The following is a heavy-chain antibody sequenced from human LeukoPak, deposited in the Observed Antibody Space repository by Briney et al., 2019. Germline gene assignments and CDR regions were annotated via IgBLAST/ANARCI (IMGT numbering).Heavy chain of an antibody. CDR1: EFTFSSYT. D-gene: IGHD2-2*01. V-gene: IGHV3-21*01. Sequence: GGSLRLSCAASEFTFSSYTMNWVRQAPGKGLEWVSSISGISNYIYYADSVKGRFTISRDNAKNSLYLQMNSLRAEDTAVYYCARVACTITSCYQADALDIWGQGTMVTVSS. CDR2: ISGISNYI. CDR3: ARVACTITSCYQADALDI. J-gene: IGHJ3*02.